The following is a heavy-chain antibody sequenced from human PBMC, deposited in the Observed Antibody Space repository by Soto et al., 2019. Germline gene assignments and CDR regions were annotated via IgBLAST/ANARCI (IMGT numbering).Heavy chain of an antibody. CDR2: IYYSGST. CDR3: ARLSIAAAGPTLNDY. D-gene: IGHD6-13*01. Sequence: QLQLQESGPGLVKPSETLSLTCTVSGGSISSSSYYWGWIRQPPGKGLEWIGSIYYSGSTYYNPSLKSRVTISVDTSKNQFSLKLSSVTAADTAVYYCARLSIAAAGPTLNDYWGQGTLVTVSS. J-gene: IGHJ4*02. V-gene: IGHV4-39*01. CDR1: GGSISSSSYY.